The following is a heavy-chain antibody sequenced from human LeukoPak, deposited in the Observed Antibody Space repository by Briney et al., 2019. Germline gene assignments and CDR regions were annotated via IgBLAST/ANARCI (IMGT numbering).Heavy chain of an antibody. CDR1: GGSLSFYY. J-gene: IGHJ4*02. CDR2: ISQNGDS. Sequence: PSETLPLTCGVSGGSLSFYYWSWIRQSPGKGLEWIAEISQNGDSNYNMSLKSRVTISLDKSKNQVSLKLNSVTAADTAVYYCARQLGPAAVKLSSVFDYWGQGTLVTVSS. V-gene: IGHV4-34*01. D-gene: IGHD6-13*01. CDR3: ARQLGPAAVKLSSVFDY.